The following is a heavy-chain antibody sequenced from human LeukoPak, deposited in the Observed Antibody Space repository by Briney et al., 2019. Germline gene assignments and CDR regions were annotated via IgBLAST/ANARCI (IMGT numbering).Heavy chain of an antibody. J-gene: IGHJ3*02. Sequence: GGSLRLSCAASGFTFSSYWMSWVRQAPGKGLEWVANIKQEGSEKYYVDSVKGRFTISRDNAKNSLFLQMNSLRAEDTAVHYCARDRYSYGSGSFYAFDIWGQGTMVTVSS. CDR2: IKQEGSEK. CDR3: ARDRYSYGSGSFYAFDI. CDR1: GFTFSSYW. D-gene: IGHD3-10*01. V-gene: IGHV3-7*01.